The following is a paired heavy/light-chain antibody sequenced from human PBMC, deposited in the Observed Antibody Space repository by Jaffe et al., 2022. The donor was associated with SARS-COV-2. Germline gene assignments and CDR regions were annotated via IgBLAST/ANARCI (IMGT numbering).Heavy chain of an antibody. J-gene: IGHJ4*02. Sequence: EVQLVESGGGLVQPGGSLRLSCAASGFTFSSNWMSWVRQAPGKGLEWVANIKQDGSEKYYVDSLKGRFTISRDNAKNSLYLQMNSLRAEDTAVYYCARESNYGSGSRPSDYWGQGTLVTVSS. CDR2: IKQDGSEK. V-gene: IGHV3-7*03. CDR1: GFTFSSNW. D-gene: IGHD3-10*01. CDR3: ARESNYGSGSRPSDY.
Light chain of an antibody. Sequence: DIQMTQSPSSLSASVGDRVTITCRASQRIYSYLNWYQQKPGKAPKVLIYAASSLQSGVPSRFSGSGSGTDFTLTISSLQPEDFATYYCQQSYSTPLTFGGGTKMEIK. J-gene: IGKJ4*01. CDR3: QQSYSTPLT. CDR1: QRIYSY. V-gene: IGKV1-39*01. CDR2: AAS.